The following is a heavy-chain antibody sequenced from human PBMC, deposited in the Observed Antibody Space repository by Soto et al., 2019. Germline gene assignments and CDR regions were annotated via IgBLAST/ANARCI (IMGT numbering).Heavy chain of an antibody. D-gene: IGHD3-16*02. J-gene: IGHJ4*02. CDR1: GGSISSYY. CDR3: ARHPAPFMLPFGGVIALDY. CDR2: IYYSGST. V-gene: IGHV4-59*08. Sequence: SETLSLTCTVSGGSISSYYWSWIRQPPGKGLEWIGYIYYSGSTNYNPSLKSRVTISVDTSKNQFSLKLSSVTAADTAVYYCARHPAPFMLPFGGVIALDYWGQGTLVTVSS.